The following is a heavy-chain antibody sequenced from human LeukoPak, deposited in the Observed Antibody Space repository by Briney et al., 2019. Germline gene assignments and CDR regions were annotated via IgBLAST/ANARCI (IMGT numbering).Heavy chain of an antibody. CDR3: ARGLLQITFGGVIVMGNMRYYYYYYMDV. CDR1: GYTFTGYY. CDR2: INPNSGGT. Sequence: GASVKVSCKASGYTFTGYYMHWVRQAPGQGLEWMGWINPNSGGTNYAQKFQGRVTMTSDTYISTAYMELSRLRSADTPVYYCARGLLQITFGGVIVMGNMRYYYYYYMDVWGKGTTVTVSS. D-gene: IGHD3-16*02. V-gene: IGHV1-2*02. J-gene: IGHJ6*03.